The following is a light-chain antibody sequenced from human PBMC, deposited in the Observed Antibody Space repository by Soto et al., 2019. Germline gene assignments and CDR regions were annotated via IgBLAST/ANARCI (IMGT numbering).Light chain of an antibody. CDR2: GAS. V-gene: IGKV3-15*01. Sequence: EIVMSQSPATLSVSPGEGATLSCRASQSVSSKLACYQQKPGQAPRLLIYGASRRATGIAARFSGSGSGTEFTLIISSLQSEDSAVYYWQQRSSAITFGQGTRLEIK. CDR3: QQRSSAIT. J-gene: IGKJ5*01. CDR1: QSVSSK.